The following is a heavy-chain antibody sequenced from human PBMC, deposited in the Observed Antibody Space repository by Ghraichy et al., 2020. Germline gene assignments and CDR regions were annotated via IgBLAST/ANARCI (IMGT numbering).Heavy chain of an antibody. V-gene: IGHV4-59*01. CDR2: IYYSGST. CDR1: GGSISSYY. J-gene: IGHJ4*02. CDR3: ARGQLVLSPY. D-gene: IGHD6-13*01. Sequence: SETLSLTCTDSGGSISSYYWSWIRQPPGKGLEWIGYIYYSGSTNYNPSLKSRVTISVDTSKNQFSLKLSSVTAADTAVYYCARGQLVLSPYWGQGTLVTVSS.